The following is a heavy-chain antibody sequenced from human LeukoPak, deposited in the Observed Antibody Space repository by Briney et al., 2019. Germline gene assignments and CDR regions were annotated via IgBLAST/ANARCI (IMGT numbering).Heavy chain of an antibody. CDR2: IYHSGST. CDR3: AYTITMVRGVPYY. V-gene: IGHV4-4*02. D-gene: IGHD3-10*01. J-gene: IGHJ4*02. CDR1: GGSISSSNW. Sequence: PSETLSLTCAVSGGSISSSNWWSWVRQPPGKGLEWIGEIYHSGSTNYNPSLKSRVTISVDKSKNQFSLKLSSVTAADTAVYYCAYTITMVRGVPYYWGQGTLVTVSS.